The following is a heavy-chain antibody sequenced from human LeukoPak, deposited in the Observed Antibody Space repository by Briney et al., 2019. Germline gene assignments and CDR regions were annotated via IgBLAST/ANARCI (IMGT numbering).Heavy chain of an antibody. CDR2: IYTSGST. CDR1: GGSISSYY. Sequence: SETLSLTCTVSGGSISSYYWSWIRQPAGKGLEWIGRIYTSGSTNYNPSLKSRVTMSVDTSKNQFSLKLSSVTAADTAVYYCARAATVIGLNWFDPWGQGTLLTVSS. D-gene: IGHD4-11*01. J-gene: IGHJ5*02. V-gene: IGHV4-4*07. CDR3: ARAATVIGLNWFDP.